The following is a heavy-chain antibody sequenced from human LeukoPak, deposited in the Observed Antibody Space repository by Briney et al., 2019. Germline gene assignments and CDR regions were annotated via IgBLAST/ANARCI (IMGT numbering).Heavy chain of an antibody. J-gene: IGHJ4*02. CDR3: ATDPDDSSLYY. CDR2: FDPEDGET. CDR1: GGTFSSYA. Sequence: ASVKVSCKASGGTFSSYAISWVRQAPGQGLEWMGGFDPEDGETIYAQKFQGRVTMTEDTSTDTAYMELSSLRSEDTAVYYCATDPDDSSLYYWGQGTLVTVSS. V-gene: IGHV1-24*01. D-gene: IGHD3-22*01.